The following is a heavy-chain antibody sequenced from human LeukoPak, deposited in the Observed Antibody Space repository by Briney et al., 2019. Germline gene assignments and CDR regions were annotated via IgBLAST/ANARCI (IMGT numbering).Heavy chain of an antibody. V-gene: IGHV3-21*04. CDR2: ITRSNYI. Sequence: GGSLRLSCAASGFTFSSYSMNWVRQAPGKGLEWVSSITRSNYIYYADSVKGRFTISRDNSKNTLYLQMNSLTAEDTAIYYCAKATGTLGNWGQGTLVTVSS. J-gene: IGHJ4*02. D-gene: IGHD1-1*01. CDR1: GFTFSSYS. CDR3: AKATGTLGN.